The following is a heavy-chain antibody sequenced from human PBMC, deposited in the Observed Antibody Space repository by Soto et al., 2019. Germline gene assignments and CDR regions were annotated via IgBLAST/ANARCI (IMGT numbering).Heavy chain of an antibody. CDR2: IYYSGST. CDR3: ARAVGYCSSTSCYPDAFDI. CDR1: GGSISSGDYS. V-gene: IGHV4-30-4*01. J-gene: IGHJ3*02. D-gene: IGHD2-2*01. Sequence: PSETLSLTCTVSGGSISSGDYSWSWIRQPPGKGPEWIGYIYYSGSTYYNPSLKSRVTISVDTSKNQFSLKLSSVTAADTAVYYCARAVGYCSSTSCYPDAFDIWGPGTMVTVSS.